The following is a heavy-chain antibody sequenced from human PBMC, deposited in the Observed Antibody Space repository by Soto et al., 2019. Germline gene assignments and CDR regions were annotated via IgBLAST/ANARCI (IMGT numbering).Heavy chain of an antibody. D-gene: IGHD1-1*01. CDR1: GHTLTELS. CDR3: AAGGTRWLHSPFDY. CDR2: FDPEDGET. J-gene: IGHJ4*02. V-gene: IGHV1-24*01. Sequence: QVQLVQSGAEVRKPGASVKVSCKVSGHTLTELSMHWVRQAPGKGLEWMGGFDPEDGETISAQKSQGRVTVTEDTSTDSTYLELSSLRSEDTAVYYCAAGGTRWLHSPFDYWGQGTLVTISS.